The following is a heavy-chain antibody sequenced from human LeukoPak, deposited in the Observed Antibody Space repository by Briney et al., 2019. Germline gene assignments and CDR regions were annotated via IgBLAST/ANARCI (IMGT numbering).Heavy chain of an antibody. CDR2: INHSGST. CDR3: ARSIGTPFDY. J-gene: IGHJ4*02. D-gene: IGHD6-6*01. Sequence: PSETLSLTCTVSGGSVSSGSYYWSWIRQPPGKGLEWIGEINHSGSTNYNPSLKSRVTISVDTSKNQFSLKLSSVTAADTAVYYCARSIGTPFDYWGQGTLVTVSS. V-gene: IGHV4-39*07. CDR1: GGSVSSGSYY.